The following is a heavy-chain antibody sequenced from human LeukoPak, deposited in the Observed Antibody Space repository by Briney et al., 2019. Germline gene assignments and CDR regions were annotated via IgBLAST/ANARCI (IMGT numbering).Heavy chain of an antibody. V-gene: IGHV3-7*01. CDR3: AKDQWWFGESNAFDI. D-gene: IGHD3-10*01. CDR1: GFTLSSSW. CDR2: INQEGGEI. J-gene: IGHJ3*02. Sequence: GGSLRLSCAASGFTLSSSWMTSVPQAPAKGLEWVASINQEGGEIHYVDSVKGRFTISRDNAKNSLYLQMNSLTAEDTAVYYCAKDQWWFGESNAFDIWGQGTMVTVSS.